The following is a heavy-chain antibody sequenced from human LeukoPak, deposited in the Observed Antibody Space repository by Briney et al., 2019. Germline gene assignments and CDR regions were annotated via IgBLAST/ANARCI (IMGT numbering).Heavy chain of an antibody. Sequence: PSETLSLTCTVSGGSISSSSYYWGWIRQPPGKGLEWIGSIYYSGSTYYNPSLKSRVTISVDTSKNQFSLKLSSVTAADTAVYYCARHPTHCSGGSCLDYWGQGTLVTVSS. D-gene: IGHD2-15*01. J-gene: IGHJ4*02. CDR1: GGSISSSSYY. CDR3: ARHPTHCSGGSCLDY. V-gene: IGHV4-39*01. CDR2: IYYSGST.